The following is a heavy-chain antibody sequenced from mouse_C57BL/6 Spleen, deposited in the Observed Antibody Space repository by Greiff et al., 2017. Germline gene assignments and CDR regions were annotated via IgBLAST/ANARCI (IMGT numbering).Heavy chain of an antibody. D-gene: IGHD3-3*01. CDR3: TRRDGWDYCDY. CDR1: GYTFTDHE. V-gene: IGHV1-15*01. J-gene: IGHJ2*01. Sequence: VQLQQSGAELVRPGASVPLSCKASGYTFTDHEMHWVKQTPVHGLDWIGAIDPETGGTAYNQKFKGKAILTADKSSSTAYMELRSLTSEDSAVYYCTRRDGWDYCDYWGQGTTLTVSS. CDR2: IDPETGGT.